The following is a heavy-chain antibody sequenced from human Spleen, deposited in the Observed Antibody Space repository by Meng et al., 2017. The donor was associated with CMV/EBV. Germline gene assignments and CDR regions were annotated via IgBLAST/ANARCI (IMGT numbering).Heavy chain of an antibody. Sequence: ASVKVSCKASGYTFTGYYMHWVRQAPGQGLEWMGWINPNSGGTNYAQKFQGRVTMTRDTSISTAYMELSRLRSDDTAVYYCARVLRSIRGIIITRLIDYWGQGTLVTVSS. J-gene: IGHJ4*02. CDR1: GYTFTGYY. V-gene: IGHV1-2*02. CDR3: ARVLRSIRGIIITRLIDY. CDR2: INPNSGGT. D-gene: IGHD3-10*01.